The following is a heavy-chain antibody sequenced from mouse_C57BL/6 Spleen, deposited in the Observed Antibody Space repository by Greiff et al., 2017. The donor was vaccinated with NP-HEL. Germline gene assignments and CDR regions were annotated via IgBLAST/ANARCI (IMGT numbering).Heavy chain of an antibody. CDR1: GYTFTDYE. J-gene: IGHJ3*01. CDR3: TGDGLFAY. V-gene: IGHV1-15*01. Sequence: VQLQQSGAELVRPGASVTLSCKASGYTFTDYEMHWVKQTPVHGLEWIGAIDPETGGTAYNQKFKGKAILTADKSSSTAYMELRSLTSEDSAVYYCTGDGLFAYWGQGTLVTVSA. CDR2: IDPETGGT. D-gene: IGHD2-3*01.